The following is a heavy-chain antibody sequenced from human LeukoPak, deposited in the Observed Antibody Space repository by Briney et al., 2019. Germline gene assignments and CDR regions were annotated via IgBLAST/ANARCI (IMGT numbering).Heavy chain of an antibody. CDR3: ATLLLEGATRRAGGY. D-gene: IGHD1-26*01. J-gene: IGHJ4*02. V-gene: IGHV4-38-2*01. CDR2: IHHSGAT. Sequence: PSETLSLTCAVSDYSISSGYYWGWIRQPPGKGLEWIGSIHHSGATYYNPSLNSRVIISVDTPKNQFSLKMNSVTAADTAVYYCATLLLEGATRRAGGYWGQGILVTVSS. CDR1: DYSISSGYY.